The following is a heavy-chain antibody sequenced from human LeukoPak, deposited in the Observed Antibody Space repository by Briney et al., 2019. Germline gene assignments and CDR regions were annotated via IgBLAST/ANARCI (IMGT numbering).Heavy chain of an antibody. Sequence: SQTLSLTCSVSGGSISSGSYYWSWIRQPAGKGLEWIGRIYTSGSTNYNPSLKSRVTISVDTSKNQVSLKLSSVTAADTAVYYCAREGYDFWRSNYDYYTYVWGKGTTVTVSS. CDR2: IYTSGST. J-gene: IGHJ6*03. V-gene: IGHV4-61*02. CDR1: GGSISSGSYY. D-gene: IGHD3-3*01. CDR3: AREGYDFWRSNYDYYTYV.